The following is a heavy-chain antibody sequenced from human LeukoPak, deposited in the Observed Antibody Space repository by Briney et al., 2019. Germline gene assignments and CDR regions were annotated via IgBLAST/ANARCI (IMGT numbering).Heavy chain of an antibody. CDR1: GFTFSSSA. CDR3: ASQITMVRGVILY. V-gene: IGHV3-23*01. Sequence: GGSLRLSCAASGFTFSSSAMSWVRQAPGKGLEWASAISGSGGSTYYADSVKGRFTISRDNSKNTLYLQMNSLRAEDTAVYYCASQITMVRGVILYWGQGTLVTVSS. CDR2: ISGSGGST. D-gene: IGHD3-10*01. J-gene: IGHJ4*02.